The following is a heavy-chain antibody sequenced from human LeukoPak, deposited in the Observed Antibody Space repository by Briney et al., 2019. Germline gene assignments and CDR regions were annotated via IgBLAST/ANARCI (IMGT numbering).Heavy chain of an antibody. V-gene: IGHV3-33*01. Sequence: PRGSLRLSCAASGFTFNSYGRHWVRQAPGKGLEWVAVIWYDGSNKYYADSVKGRFTISRDNSKNTLYLQMNSLRAEDTAVYYCARARGYSGCYYGMVVWGQGTMVTVSS. CDR2: IWYDGSNK. CDR1: GFTFNSYG. J-gene: IGHJ6*02. CDR3: ARARGYSGCYYGMVV. D-gene: IGHD5-12*01.